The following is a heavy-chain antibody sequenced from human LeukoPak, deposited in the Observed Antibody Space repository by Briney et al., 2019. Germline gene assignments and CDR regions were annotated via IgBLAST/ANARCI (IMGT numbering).Heavy chain of an antibody. Sequence: PGGSLRLSCAASGFTFSSYSMNWVRQAPGKGLEWVSSISSSSSYIYYADSVKGRFTISRDNAKNSLYLQMNSLRAEDTAVYYCARFYGGGENWFDPWGQGTLVTVSS. CDR3: ARFYGGGENWFDP. V-gene: IGHV3-21*01. CDR1: GFTFSSYS. J-gene: IGHJ5*02. CDR2: ISSSSSYI. D-gene: IGHD2/OR15-2a*01.